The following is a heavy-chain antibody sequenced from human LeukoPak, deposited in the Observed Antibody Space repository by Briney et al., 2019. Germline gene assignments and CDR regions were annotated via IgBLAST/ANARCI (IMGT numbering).Heavy chain of an antibody. Sequence: RYDGSNNYYAESAKGRFTISRDNSKNMLYLQMNSLRAEDTALYYCARGAGRYYDSSGYYIDFWGQGILVTVSS. D-gene: IGHD3-22*01. J-gene: IGHJ4*02. CDR3: ARGAGRYYDSSGYYIDF. V-gene: IGHV3-30*02. CDR2: RYDGSNN.